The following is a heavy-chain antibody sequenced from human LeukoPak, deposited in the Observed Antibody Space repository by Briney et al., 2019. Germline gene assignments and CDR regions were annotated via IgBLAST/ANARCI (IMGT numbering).Heavy chain of an antibody. CDR1: GFTVSNNY. CDR2: IYSGGST. D-gene: IGHD5-18*01. CDR3: ARGDSYYTAMIY. J-gene: IGHJ4*02. V-gene: IGHV3-53*01. Sequence: GGSLRLSCAASGFTVSNNYISWVRQAPGKGLEWVSVIYSGGSTYYADSVKGRFTISRDNAKNSLYLQMNSLRAEDTAVYYCARGDSYYTAMIYWGQGTLVTVSS.